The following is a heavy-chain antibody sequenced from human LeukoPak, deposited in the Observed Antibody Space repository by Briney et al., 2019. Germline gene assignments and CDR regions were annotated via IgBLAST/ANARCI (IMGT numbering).Heavy chain of an antibody. J-gene: IGHJ6*02. V-gene: IGHV3-30*18. CDR2: ISYDGSNK. CDR3: AKDRETVVRGVIHYYYGMDV. D-gene: IGHD3-10*01. Sequence: GGSLRLSCAASGFTFSSYGMHWVRQAPGKGLERVAVISYDGSNKYYADSVKGRFTISRDNSKNTLYLQMNSLRAEDTAVYYCAKDRETVVRGVIHYYYGMDVWGQGTTVTVSS. CDR1: GFTFSSYG.